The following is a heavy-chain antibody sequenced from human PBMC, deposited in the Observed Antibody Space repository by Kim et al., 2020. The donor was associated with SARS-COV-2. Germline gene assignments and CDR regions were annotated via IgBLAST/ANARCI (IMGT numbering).Heavy chain of an antibody. Sequence: SETLSLTCSVSGDSITHYHWTWVRQPAGKGLEWIGTIYTSGYTNYNPSLKNRVTMSMDMSKSHLSLRLSSVTAADTAMYFCARKDGDYWGPGTLVTVSS. V-gene: IGHV4-4*07. CDR2: IYTSGYT. CDR3: ARKDGDY. J-gene: IGHJ4*02. CDR1: GDSITHYH.